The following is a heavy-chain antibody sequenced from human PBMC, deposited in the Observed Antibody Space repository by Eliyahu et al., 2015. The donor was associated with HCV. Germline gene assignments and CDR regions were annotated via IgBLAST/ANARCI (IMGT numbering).Heavy chain of an antibody. V-gene: IGHV3-72*01. Sequence: EVQLVESGGGLVQPGGSLXLSXAASGFTLSDHXXDWVRQAPGKGLEWVGXTRXKAXNYATEYAASVTGRFTVSRDDSKNSLYLQMNSLKTEDTAVYYCVRTMSSSGWWYFDYWGQGTLVTVSS. CDR2: TRXKAXNYAT. D-gene: IGHD6-19*01. CDR1: GFTLSDHX. J-gene: IGHJ4*02. CDR3: VRTMSSSGWWYFDY.